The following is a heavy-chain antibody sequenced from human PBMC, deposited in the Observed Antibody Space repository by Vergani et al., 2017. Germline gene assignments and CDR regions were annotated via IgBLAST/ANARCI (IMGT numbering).Heavy chain of an antibody. D-gene: IGHD3-16*01. Sequence: QAQLVESGGGVVQPGGSLRLSCAASGFTFSSYGMHWVRQAPGKGLEWVAFIRYDGSNKYYADSVKGRFTISRDNSKNTLYLQMNSLRAEDTAVYYCAKDLLQHLGYYYYGMDVWGQGTTVTVSS. V-gene: IGHV3-30*02. J-gene: IGHJ6*02. CDR3: AKDLLQHLGYYYYGMDV. CDR1: GFTFSSYG. CDR2: IRYDGSNK.